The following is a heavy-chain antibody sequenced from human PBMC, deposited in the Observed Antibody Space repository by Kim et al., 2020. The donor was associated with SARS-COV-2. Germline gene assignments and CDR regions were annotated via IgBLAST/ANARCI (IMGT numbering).Heavy chain of an antibody. Sequence: TNSNPSLKSRVIISMDKSANQFSLRLNSVTAADTALYYCAKHNDYSFDIWGQGTMVTVSS. CDR2: T. D-gene: IGHD4-17*01. CDR3: AKHNDYSFDI. V-gene: IGHV4-4*02. J-gene: IGHJ3*02.